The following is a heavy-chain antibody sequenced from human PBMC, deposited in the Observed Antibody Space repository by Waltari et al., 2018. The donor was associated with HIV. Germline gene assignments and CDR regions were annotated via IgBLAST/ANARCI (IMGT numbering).Heavy chain of an antibody. Sequence: QITLKDSGPTLVKPTQTLQLTCTFPGFALTTFGVGVGWVLQTPGKALEWLGVIYWDNDKRYNPSLKTRLTITKDTSKNQVVLTMTNVDPVDTATYYFARSDYDYIWGTYPRLFDPWGQGSLVTVSS. V-gene: IGHV2-5*02. CDR3: ARSDYDYIWGTYPRLFDP. CDR1: GFALTTFGVG. CDR2: IYWDNDK. D-gene: IGHD3-16*01. J-gene: IGHJ5*02.